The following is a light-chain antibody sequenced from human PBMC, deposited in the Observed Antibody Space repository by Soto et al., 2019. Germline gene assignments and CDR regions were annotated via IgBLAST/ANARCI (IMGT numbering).Light chain of an antibody. V-gene: IGLV2-14*01. Sequence: QSALTQPASVSGSPGQSITISCTGTSSDVGGYKYVSWYQQHPGKAPKLMIYDVSTRPSGVSNRFSGSKSGNTASLTISGLHAEDEADYYCTSYTSRSTWVFGGGTQLTVL. CDR2: DVS. CDR3: TSYTSRSTWV. J-gene: IGLJ3*02. CDR1: SSDVGGYKY.